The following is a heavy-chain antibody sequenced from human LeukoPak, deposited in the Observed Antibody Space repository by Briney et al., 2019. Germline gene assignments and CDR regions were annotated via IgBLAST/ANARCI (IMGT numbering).Heavy chain of an antibody. V-gene: IGHV4-59*08. CDR3: ARQHYPVTAFDY. J-gene: IGHJ4*02. D-gene: IGHD2-21*02. CDR2: IYYSGST. CDR1: GGSISSYC. Sequence: SETLSLTCTVSGGSISSYCWSWVRQPPGKGLEWIGYIYYSGSTNYNPSLKSRVTISVDTSKNQFSLKLSSVTAADTAVYYCARQHYPVTAFDYWGQGTLVTVSS.